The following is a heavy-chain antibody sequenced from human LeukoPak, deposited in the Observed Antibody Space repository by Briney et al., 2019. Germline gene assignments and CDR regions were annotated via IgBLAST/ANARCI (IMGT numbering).Heavy chain of an antibody. V-gene: IGHV3-7*04. CDR1: GFTFSAYW. J-gene: IGHJ4*02. CDR3: ARDGGPFDY. CDR2: IKQDGSEK. Sequence: GESLKISCAASGFTFSAYWMSWVRQAPGKGLEWVANIKQDGSEKYYVDSVKGRFTISRDNAKNSLYLQMNSLRVEDTAVYYCARDGGPFDYWGQGTLVPVSP.